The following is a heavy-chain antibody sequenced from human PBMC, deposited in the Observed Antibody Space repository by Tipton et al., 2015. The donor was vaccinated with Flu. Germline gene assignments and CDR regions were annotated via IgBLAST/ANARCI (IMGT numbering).Heavy chain of an antibody. CDR2: IFATGTA. J-gene: IGHJ4*01. V-gene: IGHV4-4*07. CDR1: GEPLGTHY. D-gene: IGHD4-17*01. CDR3: ARLPRHYGDYPLDY. Sequence: TLSLTCTVSGEPLGTHYWTWFRQPAGERLEWIGRIFATGTAIYNPSLRSRVTMSVDTSKNQFSLNLTSVTAADTAVYYCARLPRHYGDYPLDYWGPVIMVTVSS.